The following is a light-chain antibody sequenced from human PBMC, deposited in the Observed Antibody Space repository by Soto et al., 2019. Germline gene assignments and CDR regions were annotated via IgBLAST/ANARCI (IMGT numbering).Light chain of an antibody. Sequence: QSALTQSPSASGSPGQSVTISCTGASSDVGGYNSVSWYQQHPGKAPKLILSEVNSGVPDRFSGSKSGNTASLTVSGLQAEDEADYYCSSYAGSGNWVFGGGTKLTVL. V-gene: IGLV2-8*01. J-gene: IGLJ3*02. CDR1: SSDVGGYNS. CDR3: SSYAGSGNWV. CDR2: EV.